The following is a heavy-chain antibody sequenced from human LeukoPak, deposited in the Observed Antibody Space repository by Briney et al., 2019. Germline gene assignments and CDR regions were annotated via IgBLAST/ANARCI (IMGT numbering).Heavy chain of an antibody. J-gene: IGHJ4*02. CDR1: GFTFSSYA. CDR3: AKVLAYDFWSGYRYFDY. D-gene: IGHD3-3*01. CDR2: ISGSGGST. V-gene: IGHV3-23*01. Sequence: GGSLRLSCAASGFTFSSYAMSWVRQAPGKGLEWVSAISGSGGSTYYADSVKGRFTISRDNSKNTLYLQMNSLRAEDTAVYYCAKVLAYDFWSGYRYFDYWGQGTLVTVSS.